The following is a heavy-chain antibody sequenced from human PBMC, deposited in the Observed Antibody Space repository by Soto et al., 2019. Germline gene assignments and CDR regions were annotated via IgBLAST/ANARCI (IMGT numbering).Heavy chain of an antibody. J-gene: IGHJ2*01. CDR1: GFTFSSYS. D-gene: IGHD6-13*01. CDR2: ISSTTTYI. CDR3: ARDPSSLNWYFDL. Sequence: PGASLRLSCAASGFTFSSYSMNLVRQAPGKGLECVSSISSTTTYIYYADSVKGRFTISRDNAKHSLYLQMNSLRAEDTAVYYCARDPSSLNWYFDLWGRGTLVTVSS. V-gene: IGHV3-21*01.